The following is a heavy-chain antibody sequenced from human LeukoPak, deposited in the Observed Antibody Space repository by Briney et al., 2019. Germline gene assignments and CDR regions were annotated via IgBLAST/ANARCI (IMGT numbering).Heavy chain of an antibody. V-gene: IGHV4-30-4*01. CDR3: ARDTYRYNWFDP. CDR1: GGSISSGDYY. Sequence: KPSETLSLTCTVSGGSISSGDYYWSWIRQPPGKGLEWIGYINYSGSTYYNPSLKSRVTISVDTSKNQFSLKLGSVTAADAAVYYCARDTYRYNWFDPWGQGTLVTVS. D-gene: IGHD1-26*01. J-gene: IGHJ5*02. CDR2: INYSGST.